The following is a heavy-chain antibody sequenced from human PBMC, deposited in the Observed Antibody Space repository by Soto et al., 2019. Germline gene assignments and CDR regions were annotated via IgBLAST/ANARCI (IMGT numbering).Heavy chain of an antibody. V-gene: IGHV1-24*01. D-gene: IGHD3-3*01. Sequence: ASVKVSCKVSGYTLTELSMHWVRQAPGKGLEWMGGFDPEDGETIYAQKFQGRVTMTEDTSTDTAYMELSSLRSEDTAVYYCATGVLFWSGYRFFDYWGQGTLVTVAS. CDR2: FDPEDGET. CDR3: ATGVLFWSGYRFFDY. J-gene: IGHJ4*02. CDR1: GYTLTELS.